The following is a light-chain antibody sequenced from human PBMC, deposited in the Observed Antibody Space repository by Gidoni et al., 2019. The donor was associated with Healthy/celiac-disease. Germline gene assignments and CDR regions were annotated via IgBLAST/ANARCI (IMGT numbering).Light chain of an antibody. V-gene: IGKV1-27*01. CDR2: AAS. Sequence: DIQITPSPSSLSASVGDRVTITCRASQGISNYLAWYQQKPGKVPKLLIYAASTLQSGVPSRFSGSGSGTDFTLTISSLQPEDVATYYCQKYNSAPPFTFGPXTKVEIK. CDR3: QKYNSAPPFT. CDR1: QGISNY. J-gene: IGKJ3*01.